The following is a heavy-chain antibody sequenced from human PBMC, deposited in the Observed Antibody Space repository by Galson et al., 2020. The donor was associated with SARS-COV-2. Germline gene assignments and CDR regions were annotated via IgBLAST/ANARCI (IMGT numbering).Heavy chain of an antibody. D-gene: IGHD6-13*01. V-gene: IGHV4-31*03. CDR1: GGSISSGGYY. J-gene: IGHJ3*02. Sequence: SETLSLTCTVSGGSISSGGYYWSWIRQHPGKGLEWIGYIYYSGSTYYNPSLKSRVTISVDTSKNQFSLKLSSVTAADTAVYYCARDVGSSWAADAFDIWGQGTMVTVCS. CDR2: IYYSGST. CDR3: ARDVGSSWAADAFDI.